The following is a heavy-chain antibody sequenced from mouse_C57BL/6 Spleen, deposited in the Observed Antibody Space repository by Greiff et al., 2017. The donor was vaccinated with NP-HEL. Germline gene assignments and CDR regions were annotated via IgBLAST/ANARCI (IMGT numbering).Heavy chain of an antibody. D-gene: IGHD1-1*01. CDR1: GFNIKDDY. CDR2: IDPENGDT. V-gene: IGHV14-4*01. J-gene: IGHJ4*01. Sequence: VQLQQSGAELVRPGAPVKLSCTASGFNIKDDYMHWVKQRPEQGLEWIGWIDPENGDTEYASKFQGKATITADTSSNTAYLQLSSLTSEDTAVYYCTRGYGYYYGSSYYAMDYWGQGTSVTVSS. CDR3: TRGYGYYYGSSYYAMDY.